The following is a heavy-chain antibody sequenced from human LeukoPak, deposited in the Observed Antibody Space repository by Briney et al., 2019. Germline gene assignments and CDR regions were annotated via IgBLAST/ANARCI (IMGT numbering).Heavy chain of an antibody. Sequence: GGSLRLSCAASGFTFSSYWMSWVRQAPGKGLEWVANIKQDGSEKYYVDSVKGRFTISRDNAKNSLYLQMNSLRAEDTAVYYRASGGDYAGNWFDPWGQGTLVTVSS. CDR1: GFTFSSYW. CDR2: IKQDGSEK. D-gene: IGHD4-17*01. V-gene: IGHV3-7*01. CDR3: ASGGDYAGNWFDP. J-gene: IGHJ5*02.